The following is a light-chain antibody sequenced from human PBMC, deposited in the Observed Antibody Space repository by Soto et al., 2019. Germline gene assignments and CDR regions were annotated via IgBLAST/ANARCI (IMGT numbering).Light chain of an antibody. CDR2: EVS. Sequence: TPPAYIAGTSGDAITISCTGTSSDVGSYNFVSWYQQHPDKAPKLMIYEVSKRPSGVSNRFSGSKSGNTASLTISGLQPEDEADYYCCSYAGSNTPVFGTGTKVTVL. CDR3: CSYAGSNTPV. CDR1: SSDVGSYNF. V-gene: IGLV2-23*02. J-gene: IGLJ1*01.